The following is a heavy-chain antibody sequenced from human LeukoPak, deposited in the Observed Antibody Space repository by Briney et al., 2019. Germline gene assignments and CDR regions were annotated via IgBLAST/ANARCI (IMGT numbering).Heavy chain of an antibody. D-gene: IGHD2-15*01. CDR3: ARGHSSGCSGGSCYPPGDY. V-gene: IGHV4-34*01. CDR1: GGSFSGYY. J-gene: IGHJ4*02. Sequence: SETLSLTCAVYGGSFSGYYWSWIRQPPGKGLEWIGEINHSGSTNYNPSLKSRVTISVDTSKNQFSLKLSSVTAADTAVYYCARGHSSGCSGGSCYPPGDYWGQGTLVTVSS. CDR2: INHSGST.